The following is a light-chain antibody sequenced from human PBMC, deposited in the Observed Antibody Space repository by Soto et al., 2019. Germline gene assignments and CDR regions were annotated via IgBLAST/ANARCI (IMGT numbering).Light chain of an antibody. CDR1: QSVSSSY. Sequence: EIVLTQSPGTLSLSPGERATLSCRASQSVSSSYLAWYQQKPGQAPGLLIYGASSRATGIPDRFSGSGSGTDFTLTISRLEPEDFVVYYCQQYGSTPPMYTFGQGTKLEIK. CDR2: GAS. CDR3: QQYGSTPPMYT. V-gene: IGKV3-20*01. J-gene: IGKJ2*01.